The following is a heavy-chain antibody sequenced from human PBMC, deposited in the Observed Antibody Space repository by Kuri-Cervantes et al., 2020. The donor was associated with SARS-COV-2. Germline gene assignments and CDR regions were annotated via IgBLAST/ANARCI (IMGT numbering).Heavy chain of an antibody. CDR3: AKDRVGVQDF. CDR2: ISHDGKNK. Sequence: GESLKISCAASGFNFSRTDMHWVRQAPGKGLEWVAVISHDGKNKKSIASGKGRFTISRDNSQNTLYLHMKSLRSEGTAMYYCAKDRVGVQDFWGQGTLVTVSS. D-gene: IGHD2-21*01. CDR1: GFNFSRTD. V-gene: IGHV3-30*18. J-gene: IGHJ4*02.